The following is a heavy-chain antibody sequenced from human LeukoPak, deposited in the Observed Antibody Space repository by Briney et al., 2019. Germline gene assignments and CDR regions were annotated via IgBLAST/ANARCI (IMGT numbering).Heavy chain of an antibody. CDR3: AKDRDPPRFGYNLKGPFDY. CDR1: GFTFSSYG. D-gene: IGHD5-24*01. J-gene: IGHJ4*02. CDR2: ISSDVNSE. Sequence: GGSLRLSCAASGFTFSSYGMHWVRQAPGKGLEWVAVISSDVNSEYYADSVKGRFTISRDNSKNTLYLQMNSPRAEDTAVYYCAKDRDPPRFGYNLKGPFDYWGQGTLVTVSS. V-gene: IGHV3-30*18.